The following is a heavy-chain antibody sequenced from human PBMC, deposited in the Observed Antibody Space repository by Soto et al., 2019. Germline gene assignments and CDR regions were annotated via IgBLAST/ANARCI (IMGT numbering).Heavy chain of an antibody. CDR2: ISGSGDST. D-gene: IGHD5-12*01. CDR3: ATQRGYNVYDTFDY. CDR1: GFTFSSYA. Sequence: PGGSLRLSCAGSGFTFSSYAMSWVRQAPGKGLEWVSGISGSGDSTHYADSVKGRFTISRDNSENTIYLQMNSLRTEDTAVYYCATQRGYNVYDTFDYWGQGTLVTVSS. V-gene: IGHV3-23*01. J-gene: IGHJ4*02.